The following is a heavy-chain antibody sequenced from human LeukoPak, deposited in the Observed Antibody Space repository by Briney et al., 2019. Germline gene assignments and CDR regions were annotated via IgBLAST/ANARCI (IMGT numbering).Heavy chain of an antibody. CDR2: IYYSGST. J-gene: IGHJ4*02. CDR3: ARGRGGYKTPITYYFDY. D-gene: IGHD5-24*01. V-gene: IGHV4-39*01. CDR1: GGSISSSSYY. Sequence: SETLSLTCTVSGGSISSSSYYWGWIRQPPGKGLEWIGSIYYSGSTYYNPSLKSRVTISVDTSKNQFSLKLNSVTAADTAVYYCARGRGGYKTPITYYFDYWGQGTLVTVSS.